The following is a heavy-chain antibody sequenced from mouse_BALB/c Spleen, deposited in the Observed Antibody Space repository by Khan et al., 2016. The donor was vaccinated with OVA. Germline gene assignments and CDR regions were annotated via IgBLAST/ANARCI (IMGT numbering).Heavy chain of an antibody. Sequence: QVQLQQSDAELVKPGASVKISCKASGYTFTDHAIHWVKQKPEQGLEWIGYISPGNGDIKYNEKFKGKATLTAVKSSSTAYMQLNSLTSEDSAVYFCHLLWLRQYYFDYWGQGTTLTVSS. J-gene: IGHJ2*01. D-gene: IGHD2-2*01. V-gene: IGHV1S53*02. CDR1: GYTFTDHA. CDR3: HLLWLRQYYFDY. CDR2: ISPGNGDI.